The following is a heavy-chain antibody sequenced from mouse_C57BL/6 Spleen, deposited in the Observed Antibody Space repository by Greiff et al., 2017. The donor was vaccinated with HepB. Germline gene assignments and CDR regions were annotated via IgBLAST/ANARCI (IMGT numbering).Heavy chain of an antibody. J-gene: IGHJ2*01. Sequence: VQLQQSGAELVKPGASVKMSCKASGYTFTSYWITWVKQRPGQGLEWIGDIYPGSGSTNYNEKFKSKATLTVDTSSSTAYMQLSSLTSEDSAVYYWARGGYYDYDFDYWGQGTTLTVSS. CDR2: IYPGSGST. V-gene: IGHV1-55*01. D-gene: IGHD2-4*01. CDR1: GYTFTSYW. CDR3: ARGGYYDYDFDY.